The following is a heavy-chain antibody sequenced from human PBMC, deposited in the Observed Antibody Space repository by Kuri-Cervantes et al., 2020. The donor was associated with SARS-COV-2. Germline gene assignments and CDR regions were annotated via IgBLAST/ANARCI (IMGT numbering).Heavy chain of an antibody. J-gene: IGHJ4*02. Sequence: GESLKISCAASGFMFSGYWMSWVRQAPGKGLEWLANIKQDGSEKYYVDSVKGRFTISRDNAKNSLYLDMNSLRAEDTAIYYCARALKPVNQWGPGTLVTVSS. D-gene: IGHD4-17*01. V-gene: IGHV3-7*01. CDR2: IKQDGSEK. CDR3: ARALKPVNQ. CDR1: GFMFSGYW.